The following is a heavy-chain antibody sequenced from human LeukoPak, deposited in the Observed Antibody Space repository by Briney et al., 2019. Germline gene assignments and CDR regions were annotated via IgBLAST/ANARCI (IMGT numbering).Heavy chain of an antibody. CDR3: ATTYPLFDY. V-gene: IGHV3-21*01. J-gene: IGHJ4*02. CDR1: GFTFSTYS. CDR2: ISRSSTYI. Sequence: GGSLRLSCAASGFTFSTYSMNWVRQAPGKWLEWVSSISRSSTYIYYADSVKGRFTISRDNAENSLYLQMNSLRAEDTAVYYCATTYPLFDYWSQGTLVTVSS.